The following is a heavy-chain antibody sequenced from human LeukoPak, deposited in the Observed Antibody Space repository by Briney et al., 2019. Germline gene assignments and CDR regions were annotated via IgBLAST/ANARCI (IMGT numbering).Heavy chain of an antibody. CDR1: GFTFSSTW. Sequence: GGSLRLSCTASGFTFSSTWMHWVRQAPGKGLVWVSRINSDGSSTIYADSVKGRFTISRDNAKNTLYLQMNSLSAEDTAVYYCASPLYDSSGYYYDYWGQGTLVTVSS. J-gene: IGHJ4*02. CDR2: INSDGSST. V-gene: IGHV3-74*01. CDR3: ASPLYDSSGYYYDY. D-gene: IGHD3-22*01.